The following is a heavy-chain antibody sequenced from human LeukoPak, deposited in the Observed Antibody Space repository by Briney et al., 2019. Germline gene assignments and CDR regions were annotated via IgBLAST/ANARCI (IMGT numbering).Heavy chain of an antibody. CDR2: VNSNGGT. CDR1: GGSISTYS. CDR3: ARDAGGTWFDP. V-gene: IGHV4-59*01. Sequence: SETLSLTCTVSGGSISTYSWNWIRQPPGQGLEWIGYVNSNGGTYNNPSLKSRVTVSLDMPKNQFSLKLSSATAADTAVYYCARDAGGTWFDPWGQGILVTVSS. J-gene: IGHJ5*02.